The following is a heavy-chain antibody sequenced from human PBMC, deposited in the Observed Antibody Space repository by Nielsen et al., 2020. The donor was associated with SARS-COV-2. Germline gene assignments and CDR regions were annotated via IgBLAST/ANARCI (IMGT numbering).Heavy chain of an antibody. J-gene: IGHJ4*02. D-gene: IGHD2-15*01. Sequence: SETLSLTCTVSGGSISSYYWSWIRQPPGKGLEWIGYIYYSGSTNYNPSLKSRVTISVDTSKNQFSLKLSSVTAADTAVYYCARERFGGGGSCYPDYWGQGTLVTVSS. V-gene: IGHV4-59*01. CDR3: ARERFGGGGSCYPDY. CDR2: IYYSGST. CDR1: GGSISSYY.